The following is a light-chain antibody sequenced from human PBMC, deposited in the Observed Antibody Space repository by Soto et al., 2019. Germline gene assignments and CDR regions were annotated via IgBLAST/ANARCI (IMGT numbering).Light chain of an antibody. Sequence: QSVLTQPPSVSGTPGQRVTISCSGSSSNIGSNFVYWYQQLPGTAPKLLIYRNNQRPSGVPERFSASKSGTSASLAISALRSEDEADYHCAAWDDSLSAHVVFGGGTKLTVL. CDR3: AAWDDSLSAHVV. V-gene: IGLV1-47*01. J-gene: IGLJ2*01. CDR2: RNN. CDR1: SSNIGSNF.